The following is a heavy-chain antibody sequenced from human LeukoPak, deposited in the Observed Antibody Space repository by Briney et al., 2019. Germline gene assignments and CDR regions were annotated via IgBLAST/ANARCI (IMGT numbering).Heavy chain of an antibody. CDR3: ATVKGLKRSAGDY. Sequence: GGSLRLSCAASGFTFSDYYMSWIRQAPGKGLEWVSYISSSSSYTNYADSVKGRFTISRDNAKNSLYLQMNSLRAEDTAVYYCATVKGLKRSAGDYWGQGTLVTVSS. J-gene: IGHJ4*02. CDR1: GFTFSDYY. D-gene: IGHD6-19*01. CDR2: ISSSSSYT. V-gene: IGHV3-11*06.